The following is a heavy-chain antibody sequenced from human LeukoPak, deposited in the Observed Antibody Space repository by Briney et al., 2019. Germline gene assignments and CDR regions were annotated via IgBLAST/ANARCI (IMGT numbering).Heavy chain of an antibody. CDR2: IYPGDSDT. CDR3: ARLYDSSGPDY. Sequence: GESLKISCKGSGYSFTSYLIGWVRQIPGKGLEWMGIIYPGDSDTRYSPSFRGQVTISADKSISTAYLHWSSLKASDTAMYYCARLYDSSGPDYWGQGTLVTVSS. V-gene: IGHV5-51*01. D-gene: IGHD3-22*01. J-gene: IGHJ4*02. CDR1: GYSFTSYL.